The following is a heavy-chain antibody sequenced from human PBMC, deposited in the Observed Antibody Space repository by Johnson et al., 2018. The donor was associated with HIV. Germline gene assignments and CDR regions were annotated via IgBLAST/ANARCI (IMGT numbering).Heavy chain of an antibody. CDR3: ARDDVEMATMGDAFDI. Sequence: QVQLVESGGGVVQPERSLRLSCAASEFSFSTYAMRWVRQAPGKGLEGVAVISDDGSTYYADSVTGRFTISRDNSKNTLYLQMNSLRAEDTAVYYCARDDVEMATMGDAFDIWGQGTMVTVSS. CDR1: EFSFSTYA. V-gene: IGHV3-30-3*01. J-gene: IGHJ3*02. D-gene: IGHD5-24*01. CDR2: ISDDGST.